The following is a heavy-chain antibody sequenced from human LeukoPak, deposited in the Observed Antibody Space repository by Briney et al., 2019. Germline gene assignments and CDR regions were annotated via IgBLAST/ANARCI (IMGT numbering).Heavy chain of an antibody. V-gene: IGHV1-18*01. D-gene: IGHD4-17*01. CDR1: GYTFTSYG. Sequence: LWASVKVSCKASGYTFTSYGISWVRQAPGQGLEWMGWISAYNGNTNYAQKLQGRVTMTTDTSTSTAYMELRSLRSDDTAVYYCARVGDDYGDYYTDYWGQGTLVTVSS. CDR2: ISAYNGNT. J-gene: IGHJ4*02. CDR3: ARVGDDYGDYYTDY.